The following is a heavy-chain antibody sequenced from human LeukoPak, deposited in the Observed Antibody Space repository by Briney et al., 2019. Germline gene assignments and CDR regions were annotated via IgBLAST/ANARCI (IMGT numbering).Heavy chain of an antibody. CDR1: GFIFSSYG. V-gene: IGHV3-9*03. D-gene: IGHD1-26*01. CDR2: ISWNSGSI. J-gene: IGHJ4*02. CDR3: AKATGSGSYYFDY. Sequence: HPGGSLRLSCEVSGFIFSSYGMHWVRQAPGKGLEWVSGISWNSGSIGYADSVKGRFTISRDNAKNSLYLQMNSLRAEDMALYYCAKATGSGSYYFDYWGQGTLVTVSS.